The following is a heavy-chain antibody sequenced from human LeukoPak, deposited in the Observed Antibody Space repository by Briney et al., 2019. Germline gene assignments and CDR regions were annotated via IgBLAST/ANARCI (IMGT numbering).Heavy chain of an antibody. V-gene: IGHV4-34*01. CDR3: ARGQGASRYMDV. CDR2: INHSGST. Sequence: PSETLSLTCAVYGGSFSGYYWSWIRQPPGKGLEWIGEINHSGSTNYNPSLTSRVTISVDTSKNQFSLKLSSVTAADTAVYYCARGQGASRYMDVWGKGTTVTVSS. CDR1: GGSFSGYY. J-gene: IGHJ6*03.